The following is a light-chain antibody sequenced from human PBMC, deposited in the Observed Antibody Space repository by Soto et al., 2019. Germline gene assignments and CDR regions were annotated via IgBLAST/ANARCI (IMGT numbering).Light chain of an antibody. V-gene: IGKV3-20*01. CDR3: QQYGSSPRT. J-gene: IGKJ1*01. CDR2: GAS. Sequence: EIVLTQSPGTLSLSPGERATLSCRASQSVSSSYLAWYKQKPGQAPRVXSYGASSRATGIPDRFSGSGSGTDFTLTISRLEPEDFAVYYCQQYGSSPRTFGQGTKVDIK. CDR1: QSVSSSY.